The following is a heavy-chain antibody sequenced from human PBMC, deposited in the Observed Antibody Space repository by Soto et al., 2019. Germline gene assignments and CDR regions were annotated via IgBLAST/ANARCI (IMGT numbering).Heavy chain of an antibody. Sequence: GSLRLSCAASGFTFSSYEMNWVRQAPGKGLEWVSYISSSGSTIYYADSVKGRFTISRDNAKNSLYLQMNSLRAEDTAVYYCARDLYDFWSGAYYYYGMDVWGQGTTVTVSS. V-gene: IGHV3-48*03. CDR1: GFTFSSYE. D-gene: IGHD3-3*01. CDR2: ISSSGSTI. CDR3: ARDLYDFWSGAYYYYGMDV. J-gene: IGHJ6*02.